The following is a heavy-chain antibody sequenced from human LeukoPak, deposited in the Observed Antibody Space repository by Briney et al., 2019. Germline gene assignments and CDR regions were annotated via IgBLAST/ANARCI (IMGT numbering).Heavy chain of an antibody. CDR2: IYYSGST. CDR3: ARNASDSGTSYFDY. D-gene: IGHD1-26*01. CDR1: GGSISSSRYY. V-gene: IGHV4-39*01. Sequence: PSETLSLTCTVSGGSISSSRYYWGWIRQPPGKGLEWIGSIYYSGSTSYNPSLKSRVTISVDTSKNQFSLKLGSVTAADTAVYYCARNASDSGTSYFDYWGQGTLVTVSS. J-gene: IGHJ4*02.